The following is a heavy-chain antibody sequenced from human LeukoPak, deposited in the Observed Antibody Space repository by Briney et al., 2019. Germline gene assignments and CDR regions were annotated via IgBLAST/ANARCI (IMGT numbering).Heavy chain of an antibody. D-gene: IGHD3-10*01. CDR3: ARGGGVLLWFGERGSWFDP. Sequence: PGGSLRLSCAASGFTFNSYGMSWVRQAPGKGLEWVSAISGSGGSTYYADSVKGRFTISRDNSKNTLYLQMNSLRAEDTAVYYCARGGGVLLWFGERGSWFDPWGQGTLVTVSS. CDR1: GFTFNSYG. V-gene: IGHV3-23*01. CDR2: ISGSGGST. J-gene: IGHJ5*02.